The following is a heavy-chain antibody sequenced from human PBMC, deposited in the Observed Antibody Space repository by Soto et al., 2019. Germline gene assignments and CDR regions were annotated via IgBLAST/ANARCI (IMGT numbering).Heavy chain of an antibody. CDR3: ARDGDSSGYYGAPGGMDV. V-gene: IGHV4-30-2*01. J-gene: IGHJ6*02. CDR1: GGSISSGGYS. CDR2: IYHSGST. Sequence: SETLSLTCAVSGGSISSGGYSWSWIRQPPGKGLEWIGYIYHSGSTYYNPALKSRVTISVDRSKNQFSLKLSSVTAADTAVYYCARDGDSSGYYGAPGGMDVWGQGTTVTVSS. D-gene: IGHD3-22*01.